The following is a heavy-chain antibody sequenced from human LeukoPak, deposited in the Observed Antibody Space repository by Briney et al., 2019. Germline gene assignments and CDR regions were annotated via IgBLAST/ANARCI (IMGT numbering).Heavy chain of an antibody. Sequence: ASVKVSCKASGYTFTSYGISWVRQAPGQGLEWMGWISAYNGNTNYAQKLQGRVTMTTDTSTSTAYMELRSLRSDGTAVYYCAREGAAAGTLPWFDPWGQGTLVTVSS. CDR3: AREGAAAGTLPWFDP. D-gene: IGHD6-13*01. CDR2: ISAYNGNT. J-gene: IGHJ5*02. CDR1: GYTFTSYG. V-gene: IGHV1-18*01.